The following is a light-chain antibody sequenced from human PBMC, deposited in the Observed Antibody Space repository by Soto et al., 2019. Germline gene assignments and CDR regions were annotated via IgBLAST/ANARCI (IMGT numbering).Light chain of an antibody. J-gene: IGLJ1*01. Sequence: QCVLTQPASVSGSPGQSITISCTGTSSDVGGYNFVSWYQHHPGKAPKLMIYDVNNRPSGVSNRFSGSKSVNTASLTISGLQTEDEADYYCSSYTTGSXLVSGTGTKVTVL. CDR2: DVN. CDR3: SSYTTGSXLV. V-gene: IGLV2-14*03. CDR1: SSDVGGYNF.